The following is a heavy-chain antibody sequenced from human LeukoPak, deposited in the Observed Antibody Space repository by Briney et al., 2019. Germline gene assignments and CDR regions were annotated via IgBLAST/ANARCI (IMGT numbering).Heavy chain of an antibody. CDR2: IKEDGSEK. J-gene: IGHJ4*02. Sequence: GGSLRLSCATSGFTFNSYWMSWVRQAPGKGLEWVANIKEDGSEKYYVDSVKGRFTISRDNTKNSLYLQMNSLRAEDTAVYYCAATSGCCGYFWGQGTLVTVSS. V-gene: IGHV3-7*01. CDR3: AATSGCCGYF. CDR1: GFTFNSYW. D-gene: IGHD1-26*01.